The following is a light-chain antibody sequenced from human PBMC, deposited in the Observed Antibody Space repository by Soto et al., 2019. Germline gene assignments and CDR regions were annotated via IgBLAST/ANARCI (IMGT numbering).Light chain of an antibody. J-gene: IGKJ3*01. CDR3: QQRRNWPPSFT. V-gene: IGKV3-11*01. CDR1: QSVSSY. CDR2: DAS. Sequence: EIVLTQSPATLSLSPGEIATLSCRASQSVSSYLAWYQQKPGQAPRLLIYDASNRATGIPARFSGSGSGTDFTLTISILETDDFAVYYCQQRRNWPPSFTFGPRTKLDIK.